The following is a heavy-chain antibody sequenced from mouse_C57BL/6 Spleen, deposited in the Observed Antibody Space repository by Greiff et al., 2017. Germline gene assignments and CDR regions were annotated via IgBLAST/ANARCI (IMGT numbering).Heavy chain of an antibody. CDR3: ASHYYGSSYGYFDV. CDR2: IRNKANGYTT. D-gene: IGHD1-1*01. CDR1: GFTFTDYY. Sequence: EVKLMEPGGGLVQPGGSLSLSCAASGFTFTDYYMSWVRQTPGKALEWLGFIRNKANGYTTEYSASVKGRFTIYRVNSKSILYLRINALRAEDSATYDCASHYYGSSYGYFDVWGTGTTVTVSS. V-gene: IGHV7-3*01. J-gene: IGHJ1*03.